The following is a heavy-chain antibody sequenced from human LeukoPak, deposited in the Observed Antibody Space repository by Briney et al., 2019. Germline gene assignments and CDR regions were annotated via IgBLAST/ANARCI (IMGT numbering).Heavy chain of an antibody. J-gene: IGHJ3*02. CDR3: ARDSLLFTHQGAFDI. Sequence: PGGSLRLSCAASGFTFSSYAMHWVRQAPGKGLEWVAVISYDGSNKYYADSVKGRFTISRDNSKNTLYLQMNSLRAEDTAVYYCARDSLLFTHQGAFDIWGQGTMVTVSS. D-gene: IGHD2/OR15-2a*01. CDR2: ISYDGSNK. CDR1: GFTFSSYA. V-gene: IGHV3-30*07.